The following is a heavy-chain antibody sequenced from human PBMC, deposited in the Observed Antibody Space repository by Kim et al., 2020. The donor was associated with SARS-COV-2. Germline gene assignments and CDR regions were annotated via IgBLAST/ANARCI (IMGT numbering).Heavy chain of an antibody. D-gene: IGHD2-15*01. J-gene: IGHJ4*02. V-gene: IGHV3-74*01. Sequence: DAVKGRFTITRDNAKNTLYLQMNSLRAEGTAVYYCVRLVVAAPFDFWGQGTLVTVSS. CDR3: VRLVVAAPFDF.